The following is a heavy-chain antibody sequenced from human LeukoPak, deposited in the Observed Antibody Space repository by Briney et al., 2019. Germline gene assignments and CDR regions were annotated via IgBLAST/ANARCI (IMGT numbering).Heavy chain of an antibody. Sequence: SETLSLTCTVSGYSISSGYYWGWIRQPPGRGLEWIGSIYHSGSTYYNPSLKSRVTISVDTSKNQFSLKLSSVTAADTAVYYGARRGYSYGTTHSYYFDYWGQGTLVTVSS. CDR1: GYSISSGYY. V-gene: IGHV4-38-2*02. CDR2: IYHSGST. D-gene: IGHD5-18*01. CDR3: ARRGYSYGTTHSYYFDY. J-gene: IGHJ4*02.